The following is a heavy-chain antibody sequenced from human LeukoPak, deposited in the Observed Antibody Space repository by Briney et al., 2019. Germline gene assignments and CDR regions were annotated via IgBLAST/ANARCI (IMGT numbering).Heavy chain of an antibody. CDR2: IYYSGST. CDR3: ANHAGSYYTYNFEY. D-gene: IGHD3-22*01. CDR1: GGSIRSSSFY. J-gene: IGHJ4*02. V-gene: IGHV4-39*01. Sequence: SETLSLTCTVSGGSIRSSSFYWGWIRQPPGKGLEWIGSIYYSGSTNYKPSLRSRVTISVETSKNQFSLKLSSVTAADTAVYYCANHAGSYYTYNFEYWGQGTLVTVSS.